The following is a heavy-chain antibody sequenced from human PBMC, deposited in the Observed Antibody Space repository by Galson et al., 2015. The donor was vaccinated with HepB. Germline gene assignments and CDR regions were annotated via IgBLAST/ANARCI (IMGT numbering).Heavy chain of an antibody. CDR3: ATSRIAVAGTQRADY. J-gene: IGHJ4*02. CDR1: GFTFSSYG. V-gene: IGHV3-30*03. CDR2: ISYDGSNK. Sequence: SLRLSCAASGFTFSSYGMHWVRQAPGKGLEWVAVISYDGSNKYYADSVKGRFTISRDNSENTLYLQMNSLRAEDTAVYYCATSRIAVAGTQRADYWGQGTLVTVSS. D-gene: IGHD6-19*01.